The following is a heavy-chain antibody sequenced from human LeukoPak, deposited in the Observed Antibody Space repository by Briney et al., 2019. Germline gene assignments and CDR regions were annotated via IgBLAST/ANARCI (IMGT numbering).Heavy chain of an antibody. J-gene: IGHJ5*01. D-gene: IGHD3-10*01. CDR3: AKEGAFPIITYDS. CDR2: INQDGTEK. V-gene: IGHV3-7*01. CDR1: GFTFSGFW. Sequence: PGGSLRLSCAASGFTFSGFWMNWVRQAPGKGLEWVANINQDGTEKYFVDSVKGRFTISRDNAKRSVYLQMNSPRAEDTAVYYCAKEGAFPIITYDSWGQGTLVTVSS.